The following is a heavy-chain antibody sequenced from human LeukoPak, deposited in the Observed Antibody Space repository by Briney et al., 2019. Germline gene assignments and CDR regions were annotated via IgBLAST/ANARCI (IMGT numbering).Heavy chain of an antibody. J-gene: IGHJ4*02. CDR3: ARVDRIVGVTRYFDY. CDR1: VFIVSSKY. V-gene: IGHV3-66*02. CDR2: IYSGGST. Sequence: GGSLRLSCAAAVFIVSSKYMSWVRQAPGKGLEWVSVIYSGGSTYYADSVKGRFTISRDNSKNVLYLQMNSLRGEDSAVYYCARVDRIVGVTRYFDYWGQGSLVTVSS. D-gene: IGHD1-26*01.